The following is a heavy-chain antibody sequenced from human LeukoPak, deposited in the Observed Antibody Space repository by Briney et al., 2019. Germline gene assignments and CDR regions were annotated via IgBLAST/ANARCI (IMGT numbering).Heavy chain of an antibody. D-gene: IGHD2-15*01. CDR3: ARLGLESPVAAAI. J-gene: IGHJ4*02. CDR2: MNPNTGNI. V-gene: IGHV1-8*03. CDR1: GYTLTNYE. Sequence: ASVKVSCKASGYTLTNYEINWVRQATGQGLEWMGWMNPNTGNIGSAQKFQGRVTITRNTSISTAYMELSSLRSEDTAAYYCARLGLESPVAAAIWGQGTLVTVSS.